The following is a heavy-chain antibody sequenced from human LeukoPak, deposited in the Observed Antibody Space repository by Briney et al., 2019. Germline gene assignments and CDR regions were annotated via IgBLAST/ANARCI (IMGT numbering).Heavy chain of an antibody. CDR3: ARDLTGSPDY. J-gene: IGHJ4*02. D-gene: IGHD3-10*01. CDR2: ISSSSNSI. V-gene: IGHV3-48*02. Sequence: GGSLRLSCAASGFTFSSYSMNWVRQAPGKGLEWVSYISSSSNSIYYADSVEGRFTISRDNAKNSLFLQMNSLRDEDTAVYYCARDLTGSPDYWGQGTLVTVSS. CDR1: GFTFSSYS.